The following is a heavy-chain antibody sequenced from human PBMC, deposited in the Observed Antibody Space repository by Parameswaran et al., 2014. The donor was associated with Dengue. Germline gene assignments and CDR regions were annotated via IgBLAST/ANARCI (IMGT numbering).Heavy chain of an antibody. V-gene: IGHV3-48*03. J-gene: IGHJ4*02. Sequence: VRQAPGKGLEWVSYISSSGSTIYYADSVKGRFTISRDNAKNSLYLQMNSLRAEDTAVYYCARGIPYNSGPAYFDYWGQGILVTVSS. CDR2: ISSSGSTI. D-gene: IGHD6-19*01. CDR3: ARGIPYNSGPAYFDY.